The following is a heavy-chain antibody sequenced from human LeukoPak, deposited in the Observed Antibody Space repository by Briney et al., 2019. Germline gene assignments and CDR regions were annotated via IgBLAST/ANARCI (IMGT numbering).Heavy chain of an antibody. J-gene: IGHJ4*02. V-gene: IGHV3-66*01. CDR3: ARNNDY. CDR2: IYSGGST. Sequence: GGSLRLSCAASEFSVGSNYMTWVRQAPGKGLEWVSLIYSGGSTYYADSVKGRFTISRDNSKNTLYLQMNSLRAEDTAVYYCARNNDYWGQGTLVTVSS. CDR1: EFSVGSNY.